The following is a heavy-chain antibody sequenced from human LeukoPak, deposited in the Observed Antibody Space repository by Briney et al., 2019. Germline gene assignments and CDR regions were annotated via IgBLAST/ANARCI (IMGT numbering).Heavy chain of an antibody. CDR3: TRAASSGPLFTYHMDV. D-gene: IGHD3-22*01. V-gene: IGHV4-38-2*02. CDR1: GYSISTGYY. Sequence: SETLSLTCTVSGYSISTGYYWGWIRQPPGKGLEWIGTIYHSGSTYYNPSLKSRFTISVDTSKNQFSLKLTSVTAADTAVYYCTRAASSGPLFTYHMDVWGKGTTVTVSS. CDR2: IYHSGST. J-gene: IGHJ6*03.